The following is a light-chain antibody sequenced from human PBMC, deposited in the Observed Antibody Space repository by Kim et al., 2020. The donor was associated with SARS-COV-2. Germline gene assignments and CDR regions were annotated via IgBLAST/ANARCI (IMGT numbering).Light chain of an antibody. V-gene: IGKV1-33*01. CDR3: QQYDDIPPT. CDR2: DAS. CDR1: QDINTY. J-gene: IGKJ4*01. Sequence: ASIGDRVTIPCQANQDINTYLNWYQQKPGRAPNLMIYDASKLEIGVPSRFSGSGSGTDFNFTISSLQPEDIGTYYCQQYDDIPPTFGGGTKVDIK.